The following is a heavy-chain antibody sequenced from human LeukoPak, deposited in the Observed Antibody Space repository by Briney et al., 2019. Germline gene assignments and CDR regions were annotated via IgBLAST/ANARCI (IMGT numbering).Heavy chain of an antibody. CDR2: IYYSGRT. Sequence: SETLSLTCTVSGGSISSYYWSWIRQPPGKGLEWIGYIYYSGRTNYSPSLKSRVTISVDTSKDQFSLKLSSVTAADTAVYYCARDFRGFVLDYWGQGTLVTVSS. D-gene: IGHD3-3*01. CDR3: ARDFRGFVLDY. CDR1: GGSISSYY. J-gene: IGHJ4*02. V-gene: IGHV4-59*01.